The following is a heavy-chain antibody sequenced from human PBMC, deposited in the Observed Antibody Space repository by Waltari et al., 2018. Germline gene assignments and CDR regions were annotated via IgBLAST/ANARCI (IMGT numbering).Heavy chain of an antibody. V-gene: IGHV4-39*01. CDR3: ARHQDWVVVSATWFDP. J-gene: IGHJ5*02. CDR1: GGSISSTNYY. CDR2: IDYSGNT. D-gene: IGHD2-21*02. Sequence: QLRLQESGPGLVKPSDTLSLTCTVSGGSISSTNYYWGWIRQPPGKGLEWIGSIDYSGNTYYNPSLKSRVTMSADTSKNQFSLKLSSVTAADTAVYYCARHQDWVVVSATWFDPWGQGTLVTVSS.